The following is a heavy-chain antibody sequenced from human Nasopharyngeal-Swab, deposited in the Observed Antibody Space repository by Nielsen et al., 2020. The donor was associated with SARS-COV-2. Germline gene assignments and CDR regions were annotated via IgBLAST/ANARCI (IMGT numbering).Heavy chain of an antibody. CDR2: ISYDGSNK. J-gene: IGHJ6*02. Sequence: GGSLRLSCAASGFTFSSYGMHWVRQAPGKGLEWVAVISYDGSNKYYADSVKGRFTISRDNSKNTLYLQMNSLRAEDTAVYYCAKEAGYYDTLTGYYLSLGYGMDVWGQGTTVTVSS. CDR1: GFTFSSYG. CDR3: AKEAGYYDTLTGYYLSLGYGMDV. V-gene: IGHV3-30*18. D-gene: IGHD3-9*01.